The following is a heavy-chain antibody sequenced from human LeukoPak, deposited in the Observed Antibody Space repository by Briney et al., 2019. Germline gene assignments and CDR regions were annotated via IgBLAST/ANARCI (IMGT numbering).Heavy chain of an antibody. V-gene: IGHV4-31*03. Sequence: SETLSLTCTVSGGSISSGGYYWSWIRQHPGKGLEWIGEINHSGSTNYNPSLKSRVTISVDTSKNQFSLKLSSVTAADTAVYYCASGYSSSWYPPADAFDIWGQGAMVTVSS. J-gene: IGHJ3*02. CDR1: GGSISSGGYY. CDR2: INHSGST. D-gene: IGHD6-13*01. CDR3: ASGYSSSWYPPADAFDI.